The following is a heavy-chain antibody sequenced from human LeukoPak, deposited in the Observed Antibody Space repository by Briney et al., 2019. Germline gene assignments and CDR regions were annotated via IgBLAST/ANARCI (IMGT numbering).Heavy chain of an antibody. J-gene: IGHJ4*02. Sequence: PSETLSLTCAVYGGSFSGYYWSWIRQPPGKGLEWIGEINHSGSTNYNPSLKRRVTISVDTSKNQFSLKLSSVTAADTALYYCARAVAGTNADFDYWGPGILVTVSS. D-gene: IGHD6-19*01. CDR2: INHSGST. CDR1: GGSFSGYY. V-gene: IGHV4-34*01. CDR3: ARAVAGTNADFDY.